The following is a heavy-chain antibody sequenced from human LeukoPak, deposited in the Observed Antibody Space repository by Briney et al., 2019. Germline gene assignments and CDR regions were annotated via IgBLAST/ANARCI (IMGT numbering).Heavy chain of an antibody. Sequence: EASVKVSCKASGYTFTGYYMHWVRQAPAQGLEWMGWINPNSGGTNYAQKFQGRVTMTRDTSISTAYMELSRLRSDDTAVYYCARGGFAGPGRFDYWGQGTLVTVSS. CDR1: GYTFTGYY. CDR2: INPNSGGT. J-gene: IGHJ4*02. CDR3: ARGGFAGPGRFDY. V-gene: IGHV1-2*02. D-gene: IGHD3-10*01.